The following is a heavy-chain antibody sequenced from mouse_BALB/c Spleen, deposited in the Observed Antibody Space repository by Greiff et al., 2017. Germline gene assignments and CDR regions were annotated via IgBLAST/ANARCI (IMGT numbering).Heavy chain of an antibody. CDR2: ISYSGST. Sequence: EVKLQESGPGLVKPSQTLSLTCSVTGDSITSGYWNWIRKFPGNKLEYMGYISYSGSTYYNPSLKSRISITRDTSKNQYYLQLNSVTTEDTATYYCARCQLPLLRSGFAYWGQGTLVTVSA. CDR1: GDSITSGY. V-gene: IGHV3-8*02. J-gene: IGHJ3*01. CDR3: ARCQLPLLRSGFAY. D-gene: IGHD1-1*01.